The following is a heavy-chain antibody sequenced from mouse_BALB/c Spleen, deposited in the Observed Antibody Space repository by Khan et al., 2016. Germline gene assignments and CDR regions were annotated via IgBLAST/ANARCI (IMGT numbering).Heavy chain of an antibody. CDR1: GISFSRYS. V-gene: IGHV2-6-4*01. D-gene: IGHD2-10*01. CDR2: IWGGGST. Sequence: VQLQESGPGLVAPSQSLSITCTVSGISFSRYSVHWVRQPPGKGLEWLGMIWGGGSTAYNTALNTRLTILTDNSTSHAFFMLNSLQTDDTAVYLCAGSLLWPAMDYWGQGTSVIVSA. CDR3: AGSLLWPAMDY. J-gene: IGHJ4*01.